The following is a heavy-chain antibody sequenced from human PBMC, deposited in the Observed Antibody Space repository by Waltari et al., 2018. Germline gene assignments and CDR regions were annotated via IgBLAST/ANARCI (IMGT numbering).Heavy chain of an antibody. CDR1: GFTLSTYW. CDR2: IKEDGGRK. D-gene: IGHD2-15*01. CDR3: VRNRGWQQFDF. V-gene: IGHV3-7*01. Sequence: EVQLVESGGGLVQPGGSLRLSCAASGFTLSTYWMGWVRQAPGKGLEWVAGIKEDGGRKDYVDSVKGRFTISRDNAKSTLYLQMNSLRAEDTAVFYCVRNRGWQQFDFWGQGTLVTVSS. J-gene: IGHJ4*02.